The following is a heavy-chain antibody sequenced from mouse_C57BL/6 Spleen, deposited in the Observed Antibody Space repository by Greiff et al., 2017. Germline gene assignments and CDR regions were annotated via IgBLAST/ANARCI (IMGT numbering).Heavy chain of an antibody. CDR3: TGGTWFAY. V-gene: IGHV6-3*01. CDR2: IRLKSDNYAT. Sequence: VQLKESGGGLVQPGGSMKLSCVASGFTFSNYWMNWVRQSPEKGLEWVAQIRLKSDNYATHYAESVKGRFTISRDDSKSSVYLQMNNLRAEDTGIYYCTGGTWFAYWGQGTLVTVSA. CDR1: GFTFSNYW. J-gene: IGHJ3*01.